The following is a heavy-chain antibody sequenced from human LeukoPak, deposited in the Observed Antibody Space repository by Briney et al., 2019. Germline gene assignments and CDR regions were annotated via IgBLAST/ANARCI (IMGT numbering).Heavy chain of an antibody. J-gene: IGHJ6*03. D-gene: IGHD2-15*01. V-gene: IGHV4-34*01. CDR2: INHSGST. Sequence: PSETLSLTCAVYGGSFSGYYWSWIRQPPGKGLEWIGEINHSGSTNYNPSLKSRVTISVDTSRNQFSLKLSSVTAADTAVYYCARHTVVAATTYYYYYYYMDVWGKGTTVTISS. CDR1: GGSFSGYY. CDR3: ARHTVVAATTYYYYYYYMDV.